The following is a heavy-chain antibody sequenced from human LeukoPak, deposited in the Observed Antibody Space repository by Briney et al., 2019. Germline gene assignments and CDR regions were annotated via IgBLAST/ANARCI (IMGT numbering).Heavy chain of an antibody. V-gene: IGHV3-7*04. CDR2: INKDGSEK. Sequence: GRSLRLSRAASGVTFTNYWMSCVRQAPGKGLEWVSKINKDGSEKYYVDSVKGRFIISRDNAKNSLYLQMSSLRAEDTAIDYCARDYDRSGYFGGDAFDIWGQGTMVTVSS. CDR1: GVTFTNYW. D-gene: IGHD3-22*01. J-gene: IGHJ3*02. CDR3: ARDYDRSGYFGGDAFDI.